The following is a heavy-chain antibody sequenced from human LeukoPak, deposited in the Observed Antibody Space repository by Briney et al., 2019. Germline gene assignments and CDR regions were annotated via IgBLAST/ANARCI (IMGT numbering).Heavy chain of an antibody. J-gene: IGHJ5*02. D-gene: IGHD6-13*01. CDR3: ARGGGCMAAAGAGRCYWFDP. V-gene: IGHV4-34*01. CDR2: INHSGST. CDR1: GGSFSGYY. Sequence: SETLSLTCAVYGGSFSGYYWSWIRQPPGKGLEWIGEINHSGSTNYNPSLKSQVTISVDTSKNQFSLKLSSVTAADTAVYYCARGGGCMAAAGAGRCYWFDPWGQGTLVTVSS.